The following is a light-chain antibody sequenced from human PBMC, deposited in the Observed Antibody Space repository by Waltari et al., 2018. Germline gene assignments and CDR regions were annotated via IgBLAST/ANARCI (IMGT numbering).Light chain of an antibody. J-gene: IGLJ2*01. Sequence: SYELPQPPSVAVSPGQTARITCSGDALPKKYAYWYQQKSGQAHVLVVYEDSKRPSGIPERFSGSSSGTMATLTISGAQVEDEADYYCYSTDSSGKQVFGGGTKLTVL. CDR1: ALPKKY. V-gene: IGLV3-10*01. CDR2: EDS. CDR3: YSTDSSGKQV.